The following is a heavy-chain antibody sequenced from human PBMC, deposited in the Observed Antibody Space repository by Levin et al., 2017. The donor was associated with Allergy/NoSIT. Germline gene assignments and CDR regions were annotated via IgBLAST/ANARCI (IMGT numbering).Heavy chain of an antibody. CDR1: GGSISSGGYS. CDR3: ATGGLRLGELHY. CDR2: IYHSGST. D-gene: IGHD3-16*01. V-gene: IGHV4-30-2*01. J-gene: IGHJ4*02. Sequence: SQTLSLTCAVSGGSISSGGYSWSWIRQPPGKGLEWIGYIYHSGSTYYNPSLKSRVTISVDRSKNQFSLKLSSVTAADTAVYYCATGGLRLGELHYWGQGTLVTVSS.